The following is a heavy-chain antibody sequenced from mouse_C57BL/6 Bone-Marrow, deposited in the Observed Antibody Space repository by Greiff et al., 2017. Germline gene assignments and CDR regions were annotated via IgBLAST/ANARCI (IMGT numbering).Heavy chain of an antibody. D-gene: IGHD2-5*01. CDR1: GFTFSDYG. J-gene: IGHJ4*01. CDR2: ISSGISTI. Sequence: EVQLVESGGGLVKPGGSLKLSCAASGFTFSDYGMHWVRQAPEKGLEWVAYISSGISTIYYADTVKGRFTISRDNAKNTLFLQMTSLRSEDTAMYYCARIIVTHYYAMDYWGQGTSVTVSS. V-gene: IGHV5-17*01. CDR3: ARIIVTHYYAMDY.